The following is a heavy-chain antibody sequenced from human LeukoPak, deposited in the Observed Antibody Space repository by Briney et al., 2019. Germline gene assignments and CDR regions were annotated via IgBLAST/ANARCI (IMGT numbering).Heavy chain of an antibody. CDR3: ARRYQYDKSGHYYDDF. CDR2: THYTEGS. V-gene: IGHV4-59*08. CDR1: DSSIRRYY. Sequence: SETLSLTCTVSDSSIRRYYWSWIRQAPGKGLGWIGSTHYTEGSTFNPSLKSRVTFSTDTSKNQFFLQLTSVTAADTAIYYCARRYQYDKSGHYYDDFWGQGTLVTVSS. J-gene: IGHJ4*02. D-gene: IGHD3-22*01.